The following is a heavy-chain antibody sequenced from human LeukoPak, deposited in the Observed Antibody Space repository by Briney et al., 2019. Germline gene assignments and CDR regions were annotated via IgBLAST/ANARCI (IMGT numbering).Heavy chain of an antibody. V-gene: IGHV3-74*01. D-gene: IGHD2-2*01. J-gene: IGHJ4*02. Sequence: PGGSLRLSCAASGFTFSSYWMHWVRQAPGKGLVWVSRINSDGSSTSYADSVKGRFTISRDNAKNTLYLQMNSLRAEDTAVYYCARIKGGVVPAANFDYWGQGTLVTVSS. CDR1: GFTFSSYW. CDR2: INSDGSST. CDR3: ARIKGGVVPAANFDY.